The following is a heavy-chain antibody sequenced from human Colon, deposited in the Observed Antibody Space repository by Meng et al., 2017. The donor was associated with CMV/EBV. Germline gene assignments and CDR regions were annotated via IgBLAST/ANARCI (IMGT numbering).Heavy chain of an antibody. CDR3: ARDLSGSYSAPYYSYYGMDV. J-gene: IGHJ6*02. CDR2: ISSSSSYI. CDR1: GFTFSSYS. V-gene: IGHV3-21*06. D-gene: IGHD4-11*01. Sequence: GGSLRLSCAASGFTFSSYSMNWVRQAPGKGLEWVSSISSSSSYIYYADSVKGRFTISRDNAKNSLFLQMNNLRAEDTAVYYCARDLSGSYSAPYYSYYGMDVWGQGTTVTVSS.